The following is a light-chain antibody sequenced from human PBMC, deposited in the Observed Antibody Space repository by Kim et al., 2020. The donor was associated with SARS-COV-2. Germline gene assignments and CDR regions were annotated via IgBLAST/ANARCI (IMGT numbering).Light chain of an antibody. CDR1: QSVSSY. V-gene: IGKV3-11*01. J-gene: IGKJ4*01. CDR3: QQRSNWPPLT. Sequence: SPGERATLSCRASQSVSSYLAWYQQKPGQAPRLLIYAASNRATGIPARFSGSGSGTDFTLTISSLEPEDFAVYYCQQRSNWPPLTFGGGTKVDIK. CDR2: AAS.